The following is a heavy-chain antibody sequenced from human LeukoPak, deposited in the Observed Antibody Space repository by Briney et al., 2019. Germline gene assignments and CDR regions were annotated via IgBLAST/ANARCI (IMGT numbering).Heavy chain of an antibody. CDR1: GDSIRSNNYY. V-gene: IGHV4-39*01. J-gene: IGHJ4*02. Sequence: SETLSLTCTVSGDSIRSNNYYWGWIRQPPGKGLEWIGSIYDTGSTYYNPSLKSRVIISVDTSKNQFSLKLSSVTAADTAVYYCQSRFLEWLLDYWGQGTLVTVSS. D-gene: IGHD3-3*01. CDR3: QSRFLEWLLDY. CDR2: IYDTGST.